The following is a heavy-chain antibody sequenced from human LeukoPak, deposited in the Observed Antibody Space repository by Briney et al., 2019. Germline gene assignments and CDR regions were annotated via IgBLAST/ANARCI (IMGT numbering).Heavy chain of an antibody. V-gene: IGHV4-34*01. D-gene: IGHD3-22*01. CDR1: GGSFSGYY. J-gene: IGHJ4*02. Sequence: PSETLSLTCAVYGGSFSGYYWSWIRQPPGKGLEWIGETNHSGSTNYNASLKSRVRISVETSKNQFSLRLSSVTAADTAVYFCARGILRDYYDSSGFYHRGGVGYWGQGTLVTVSS. CDR3: ARGILRDYYDSSGFYHRGGVGY. CDR2: TNHSGST.